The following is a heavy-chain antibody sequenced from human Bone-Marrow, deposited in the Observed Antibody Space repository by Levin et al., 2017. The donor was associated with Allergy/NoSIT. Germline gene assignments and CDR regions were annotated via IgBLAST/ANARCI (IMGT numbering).Heavy chain of an antibody. Sequence: GESLKISCVASGFTFGNAWMNWVRQAPGKGLQWVGRIKGKTDGGTTDYAAPVKGSFTISRDDYKKTLYMQMNSLKTEDTAIDYCTTRPHWGQGTLVTVFS. V-gene: IGHV3-15*01. CDR2: IKGKTDGGTT. J-gene: IGHJ4*02. CDR3: TTRPH. D-gene: IGHD6-25*01. CDR1: GFTFGNAW.